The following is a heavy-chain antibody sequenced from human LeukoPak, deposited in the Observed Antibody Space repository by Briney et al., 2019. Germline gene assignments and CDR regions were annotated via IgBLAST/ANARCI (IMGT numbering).Heavy chain of an antibody. J-gene: IGHJ6*02. CDR1: GYTFTGYY. CDR2: INPNSGGT. V-gene: IGHV1-2*04. Sequence: ASVKVSCKASGYTFTGYYMHWVRQAPGQGLEWMGWINPNSGGTNYAQKFRGWVTMTRDTSISTAYMELSRLRSDDTAVYYCARDLRGYCSSTSCYSGGYYYGTDVWGQGTTVTVSS. CDR3: ARDLRGYCSSTSCYSGGYYYGTDV. D-gene: IGHD2-2*01.